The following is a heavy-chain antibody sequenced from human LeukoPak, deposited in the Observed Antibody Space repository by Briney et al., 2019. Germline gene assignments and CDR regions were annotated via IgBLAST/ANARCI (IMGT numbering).Heavy chain of an antibody. CDR1: GYTFTSYG. V-gene: IGHV1-18*01. D-gene: IGHD3-3*01. CDR3: ARVNYDFWSGYHYYYYYMDV. J-gene: IGHJ6*03. CDR2: ISAYNGNT. Sequence: ASVKVSCKASGYTFTSYGISWVRQAPGQGLEWMGWISAYNGNTNYAQKLQGRVTMTTDTSTSTAYMELRSLRSDDTAVYYCARVNYDFWSGYHYYYYYMDVWGKGTTVTVSS.